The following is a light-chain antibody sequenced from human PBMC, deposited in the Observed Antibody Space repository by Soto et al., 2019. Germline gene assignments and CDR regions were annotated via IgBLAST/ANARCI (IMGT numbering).Light chain of an antibody. J-gene: IGKJ4*01. V-gene: IGKV3-15*01. Sequence: EIVMTQSPATLSVPPGERATLSCRASQSVNSNLAWYQQKPGQAPRLLIFAASTRATGIPARFSGSGSGTEFTLTITSLQSEDVAVYYCQQYNNWPLGFGGGTKVEIK. CDR3: QQYNNWPLG. CDR1: QSVNSN. CDR2: AAS.